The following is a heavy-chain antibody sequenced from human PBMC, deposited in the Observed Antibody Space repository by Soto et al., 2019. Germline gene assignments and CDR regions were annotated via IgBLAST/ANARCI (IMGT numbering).Heavy chain of an antibody. CDR2: IYHSEST. J-gene: IGHJ3*02. Sequence: QVQLQESGPGLVKPSGTLSLTCAVSGGSISTTNWWSWVRQTPGKGLEWIGEIYHSESTNYNPSLKSRVTMSVDKSKNQFSLKLSSVTAADTAVYYCARDQISGSAFDIWGQGTMVTVSS. CDR1: GGSISTTNW. V-gene: IGHV4-4*02. D-gene: IGHD6-19*01. CDR3: ARDQISGSAFDI.